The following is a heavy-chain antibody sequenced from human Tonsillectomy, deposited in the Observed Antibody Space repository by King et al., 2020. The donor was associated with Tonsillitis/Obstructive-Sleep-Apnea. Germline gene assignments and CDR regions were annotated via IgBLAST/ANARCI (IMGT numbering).Heavy chain of an antibody. Sequence: VQLVESGGGLVQPGGSLRLSCAASGFTFNNYWMHWVRQAPGKGLVWVSRINRDGGSTNYADSVKGRFTISRDNAKSTLYLQMNSLRADDTAVYYCAREGIVVLPAAYDYWGQGTLVTVSS. CDR3: AREGIVVLPAAYDY. V-gene: IGHV3-74*01. CDR1: GFTFNNYW. J-gene: IGHJ4*02. D-gene: IGHD2-2*01. CDR2: INRDGGST.